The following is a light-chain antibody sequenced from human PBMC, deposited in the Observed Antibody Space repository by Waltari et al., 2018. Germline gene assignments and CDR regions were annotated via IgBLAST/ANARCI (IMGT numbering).Light chain of an antibody. CDR2: EVT. J-gene: IGLJ1*01. CDR3: CAYTSSSVSYV. Sequence: QSALTQPASVSGSPGQSIAISCTGTSSDVGVYDSVSWYQQHPGKAPKLVIYEVTNRPSGVSTRFSGSKSGNTASLTSSGLQAEDEADYYCCAYTSSSVSYVFGTGTKVTVL. CDR1: SSDVGVYDS. V-gene: IGLV2-14*01.